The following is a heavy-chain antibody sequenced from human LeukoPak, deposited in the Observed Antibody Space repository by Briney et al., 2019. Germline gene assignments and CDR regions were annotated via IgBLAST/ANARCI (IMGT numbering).Heavy chain of an antibody. V-gene: IGHV3-30-3*01. CDR1: GFTFSSYA. D-gene: IGHD2-2*01. Sequence: PGRSLRLSCAASGFTFSSYAMHWVRQAPGKGLEWVAVISYDGSNKYYADSVKGRFTISRDNSKNTLYLQMNSLRAEDTAVYYCAKDLEYPTNTPVWFDPWGQGTLVTVSS. CDR2: ISYDGSNK. CDR3: AKDLEYPTNTPVWFDP. J-gene: IGHJ5*02.